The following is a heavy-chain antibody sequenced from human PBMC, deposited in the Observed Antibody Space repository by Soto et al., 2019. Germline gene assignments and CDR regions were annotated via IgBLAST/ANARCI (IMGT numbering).Heavy chain of an antibody. CDR2: IYYSGST. J-gene: IGHJ4*02. V-gene: IGHV4-59*08. CDR1: GGSISSYY. D-gene: IGHD3-16*01. CDR3: ASLPPGGLSLFDY. Sequence: PSETLSLTCTVSGGSISSYYWSWIRQPPGKGLEWIGYIYYSGSTNYNPSLKSRVTISVDTSKNQFSLKLSSVTAADTAVYYCASLPPGGLSLFDYWGQGSIVTGAS.